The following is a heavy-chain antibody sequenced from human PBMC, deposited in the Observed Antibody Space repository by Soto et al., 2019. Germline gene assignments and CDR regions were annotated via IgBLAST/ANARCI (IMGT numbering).Heavy chain of an antibody. CDR2: IIPIFGSV. J-gene: IGHJ6*02. D-gene: IGHD4-17*01. Sequence: QVQLVQSGAEVKKSGSSVKVSCKASGGTFSSYAISWVRQAPGQGLEWMGGIIPIFGSVKYAQKFQGRVTITADESTSTAYMELSSLRSDDTAVYFCARAATVVIFNQGHDYGMDVWSQGTKVTVSS. V-gene: IGHV1-69*01. CDR1: GGTFSSYA. CDR3: ARAATVVIFNQGHDYGMDV.